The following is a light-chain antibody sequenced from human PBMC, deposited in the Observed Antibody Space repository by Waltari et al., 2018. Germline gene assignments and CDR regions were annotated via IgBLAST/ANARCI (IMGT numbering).Light chain of an antibody. Sequence: EIVLTQSPATLSLSPGERATLSCRASQSLSTYLAWYQQKPGHAPRLLIYDASNRATGIPARFSGSGSGTDFTLTISSLEPEDFAVYYCQQRSDWLTFGGGTKVEIK. CDR2: DAS. CDR3: QQRSDWLT. J-gene: IGKJ4*01. V-gene: IGKV3-11*01. CDR1: QSLSTY.